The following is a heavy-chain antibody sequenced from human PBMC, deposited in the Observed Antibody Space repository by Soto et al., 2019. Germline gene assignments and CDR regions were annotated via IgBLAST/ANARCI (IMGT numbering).Heavy chain of an antibody. CDR3: ARSGNSYSYYFDY. J-gene: IGHJ4*02. CDR2: IYHSGST. CDR1: GGSISSSNW. V-gene: IGHV4-4*02. D-gene: IGHD2-21*02. Sequence: SLTCAVSGGSISSSNWWSWARQPPGKGLEWIGEIYHSGSTNYNPSLKSRVTISVDKSKNQFSLKLSSVTAADAAVYYCARSGNSYSYYFDYWGQGTLVTVSS.